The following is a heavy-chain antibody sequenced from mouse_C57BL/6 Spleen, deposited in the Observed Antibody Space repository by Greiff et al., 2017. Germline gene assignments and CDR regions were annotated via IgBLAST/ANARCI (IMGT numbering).Heavy chain of an antibody. CDR1: GYTFTDYE. V-gene: IGHV1-15*01. CDR2: IDPETGGT. J-gene: IGHJ2*01. CDR3: TPTAQVYYFDY. Sequence: QVQLQQSGAELVRPGASVTLSCKASGYTFTDYEMHWVKQTPVHGLEWIGAIDPETGGTAYNQKFKGKAILTADKSSSTAYMALRSLTSEDSAVYYCTPTAQVYYFDYWGQGTTLTVSS. D-gene: IGHD3-2*02.